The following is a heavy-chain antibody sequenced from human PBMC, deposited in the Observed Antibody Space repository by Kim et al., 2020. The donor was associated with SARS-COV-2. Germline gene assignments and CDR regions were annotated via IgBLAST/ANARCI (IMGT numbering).Heavy chain of an antibody. J-gene: IGHJ4*02. D-gene: IGHD3-3*01. V-gene: IGHV3-49*02. CDR3: TRGGFGLGVGGLY. Sequence: YAASVKGRFNISRDDSKSIAYLQMNSLKTEDTAVYYCTRGGFGLGVGGLYWGQGTLVTVSS.